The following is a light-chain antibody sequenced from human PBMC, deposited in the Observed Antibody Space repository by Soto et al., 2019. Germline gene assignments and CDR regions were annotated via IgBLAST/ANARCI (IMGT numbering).Light chain of an antibody. CDR2: WAS. CDR3: QQYYTTRT. J-gene: IGKJ1*01. V-gene: IGKV4-1*01. Sequence: DIVMTQSPDSLAVSLGERATINCKSSQSVLYSSNNKNYLAWYQQTPGQPPKLLIYWASIRESGVPDRFSGSGSGTDFTLTISSLQAEDVAVYYCQQYYTTRTFGQGTKVEIK. CDR1: QSVLYSSNNKNY.